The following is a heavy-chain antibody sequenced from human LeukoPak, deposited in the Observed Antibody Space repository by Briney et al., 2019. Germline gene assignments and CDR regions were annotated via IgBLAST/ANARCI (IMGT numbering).Heavy chain of an antibody. Sequence: ASVKVSCKASGYTFTGYYMHWVRQAPGQGLEWMGWISADNGNTDHAQNLQGRVTMTTDISTSTAYMEVRTLRSDDSAVYYCARGGAWLHFDYWGQGTLVTVSS. J-gene: IGHJ4*02. V-gene: IGHV1-18*04. CDR3: ARGGAWLHFDY. CDR1: GYTFTGYY. D-gene: IGHD1-26*01. CDR2: ISADNGNT.